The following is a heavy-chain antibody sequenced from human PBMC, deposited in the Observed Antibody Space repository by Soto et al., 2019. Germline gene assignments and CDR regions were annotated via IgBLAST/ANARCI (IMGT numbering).Heavy chain of an antibody. Sequence: QVQLQESGPGLVKPSQTLSLTCTVSGGSIKNSGYYWSWIRQHPEKGLEWIGYISYSGSTDYAPSLKRRVTMSVEASKHQLSLNLTSVTAADTAVYYCGRDAVTKRDFYYYGMDVWGRGTTVTVSS. CDR1: GGSIKNSGYY. D-gene: IGHD4-4*01. V-gene: IGHV4-31*03. J-gene: IGHJ6*02. CDR2: ISYSGST. CDR3: GRDAVTKRDFYYYGMDV.